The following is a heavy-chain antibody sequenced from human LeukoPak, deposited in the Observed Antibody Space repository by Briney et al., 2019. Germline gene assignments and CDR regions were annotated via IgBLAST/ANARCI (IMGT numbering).Heavy chain of an antibody. CDR1: GFTFDDYA. Sequence: GRSLRLSCAASGFTFDDYAMHWVRQAPGKGLEGVSGTSWNSGTIGYADSVKGRFTISRDNAKNSLYLQMNSLRAEDTALYYCAKAGRDCSSTSCYSTIDYWGQGTLVTVSS. D-gene: IGHD2-2*01. V-gene: IGHV3-9*01. J-gene: IGHJ4*02. CDR3: AKAGRDCSSTSCYSTIDY. CDR2: TSWNSGTI.